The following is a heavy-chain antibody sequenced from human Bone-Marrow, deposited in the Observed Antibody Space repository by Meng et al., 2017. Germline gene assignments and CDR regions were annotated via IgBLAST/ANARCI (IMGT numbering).Heavy chain of an antibody. CDR1: GGSISCGGYY. CDR2: IYYSGST. V-gene: IGHV4-31*01. Sequence: QVQLQESGPGLVKPSQTLSLTCTVSGGSISCGGYYWSWIRQHPGKGLEWIGYIYYSGSTYYNPSLKSLVTISVDTSKNQFSLKLSSVTAADTAVYYCAREASPEYYFDYWGQGTLVTVSS. CDR3: AREASPEYYFDY. J-gene: IGHJ4*02. D-gene: IGHD1-14*01.